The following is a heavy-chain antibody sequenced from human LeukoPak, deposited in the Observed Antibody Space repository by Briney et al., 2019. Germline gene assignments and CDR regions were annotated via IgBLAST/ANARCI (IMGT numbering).Heavy chain of an antibody. J-gene: IGHJ4*02. CDR3: ARTAARRFDY. CDR2: INPTGGST. Sequence: GASVKVSCKASGGTFSSHAISWVRQAPGQGLEWMGIINPTGGSTTYAQKFQGRVTMTRDTSTSTVYMELSSLRSDDTAVYYCARTAARRFDYWGQGTLVTVSS. V-gene: IGHV1-46*01. D-gene: IGHD6-6*01. CDR1: GGTFSSHA.